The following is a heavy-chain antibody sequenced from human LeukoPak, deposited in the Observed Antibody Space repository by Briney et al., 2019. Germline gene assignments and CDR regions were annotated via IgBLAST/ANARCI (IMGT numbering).Heavy chain of an antibody. Sequence: GGSLRLSCAASGFTFSSYAMSWVRHAPGKGLEWVSDISGSGGSTYYADSVKGRFTISRDNSKNTLYLQMNSLRAEDTAVYYCASLGYCSGGSCPSPLDYWGQGTLVTVSS. CDR2: ISGSGGST. V-gene: IGHV3-23*01. CDR1: GFTFSSYA. D-gene: IGHD2-15*01. J-gene: IGHJ4*02. CDR3: ASLGYCSGGSCPSPLDY.